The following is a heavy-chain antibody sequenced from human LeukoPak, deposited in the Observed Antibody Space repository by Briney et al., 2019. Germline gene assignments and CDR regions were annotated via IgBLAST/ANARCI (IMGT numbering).Heavy chain of an antibody. CDR2: IFYSGST. D-gene: IGHD4-23*01. CDR1: SASISNYY. Sequence: PSETLSLTCTVSSASISNYYWSWIRQPPGKGLEWIGYIFYSGSTNYNPSLKSRVTISLDTSKNQFSLQLSSVTAADTAVYYCARFTTVVPAFWYFDLWGRGTLVTVSS. CDR3: ARFTTVVPAFWYFDL. J-gene: IGHJ2*01. V-gene: IGHV4-59*08.